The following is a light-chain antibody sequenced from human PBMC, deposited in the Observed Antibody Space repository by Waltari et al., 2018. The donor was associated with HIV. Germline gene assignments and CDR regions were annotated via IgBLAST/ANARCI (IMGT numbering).Light chain of an antibody. CDR2: DVT. Sequence: QSVLTQPRSVSGSPGQSVTMSCAGTSNDVGGYNYVSWYQQHPGKAPKLMIYDVTKRPSGVPDRFSGSKSGNTASLTISGLQADDEADYYCCSYAGSYTGVFGTGTKVTVL. CDR3: CSYAGSYTGV. J-gene: IGLJ1*01. V-gene: IGLV2-11*01. CDR1: SNDVGGYNY.